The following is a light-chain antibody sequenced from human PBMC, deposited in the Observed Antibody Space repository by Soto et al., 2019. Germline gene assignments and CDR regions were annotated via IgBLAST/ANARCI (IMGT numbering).Light chain of an antibody. V-gene: IGKV1-5*01. CDR2: DAS. CDR1: QSISDS. CDR3: QHYTIYPYP. Sequence: DIQMNQSPSSLSASVGDRVTITCRASQSISDSLAWYQQKPGRAPNLLIFDASSLQSGVPSRFSGSGSGTEFTLTISSLQPDDFATYYCQHYTIYPYPFGQGTKVDIK. J-gene: IGKJ2*01.